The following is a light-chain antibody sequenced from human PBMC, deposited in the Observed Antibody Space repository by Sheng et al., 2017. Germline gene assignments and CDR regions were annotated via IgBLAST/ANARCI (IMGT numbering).Light chain of an antibody. Sequence: AIWLTQSPSLLSASTGDRVNITCRVNQAISTYLAWYRQKPGKAPELLIHAASTLQSGVPSRFSGSGSGTDFTLTISCLQPEDFATYYCQQSYSTPRTFGQGTKVEIK. V-gene: IGKV1D-8*02. CDR2: AAS. CDR3: QQSYSTPRT. CDR1: QAISTY. J-gene: IGKJ1*01.